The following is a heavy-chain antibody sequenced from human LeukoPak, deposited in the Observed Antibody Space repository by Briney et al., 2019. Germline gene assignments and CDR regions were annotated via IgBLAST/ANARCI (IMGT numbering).Heavy chain of an antibody. CDR3: TRATWELVHPYFFDY. V-gene: IGHV5-51*01. CDR2: IYPGDSDT. CDR1: GYSFSTYW. D-gene: IGHD2/OR15-2a*01. J-gene: IGHJ4*02. Sequence: ESLKISCKGSGYSFSTYWIAWVRQMPGNGLEWMGIIYPGDSDTRYSPSFQGQVTISADTSINTAYLRWNSLKASDTAMYYCTRATWELVHPYFFDYWGQGTLLTVSS.